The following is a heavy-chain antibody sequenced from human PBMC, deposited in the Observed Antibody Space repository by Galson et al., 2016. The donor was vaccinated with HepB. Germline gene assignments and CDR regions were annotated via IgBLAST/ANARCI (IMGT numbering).Heavy chain of an antibody. J-gene: IGHJ5*02. CDR3: ARHGIRGDDWFDP. D-gene: IGHD3-10*01. Sequence: SLRLSCAASGFTFSSYSMNWVRQTPGKGLEWVSYISTSGSTIYYADSVKGRFFISRDNARNSLYLHMNSLRAEDTAVFYCARHGIRGDDWFDPWGQGTLVTVSS. V-gene: IGHV3-48*04. CDR1: GFTFSSYS. CDR2: ISTSGSTI.